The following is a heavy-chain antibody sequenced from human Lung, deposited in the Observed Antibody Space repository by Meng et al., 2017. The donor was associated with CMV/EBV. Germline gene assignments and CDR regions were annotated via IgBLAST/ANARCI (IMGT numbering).Heavy chain of an antibody. D-gene: IGHD1-14*01. CDR3: ARHHHSPTFDY. Sequence: PRRESGPGLGKPSETLSLTCTVSGGSISSSSYYWAWIRQPPGEGLEWIGSVVYSGTTYYTSSLKSRVSISVDTSKNQFSLKLSSVTAADTAVYYCARHHHSPTFDYWGQGTLVTVSS. CDR1: GGSISSSSYY. V-gene: IGHV4-39*01. J-gene: IGHJ4*02. CDR2: VVYSGTT.